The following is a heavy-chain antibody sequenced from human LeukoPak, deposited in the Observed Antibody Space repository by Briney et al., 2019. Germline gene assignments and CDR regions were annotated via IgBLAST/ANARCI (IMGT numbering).Heavy chain of an antibody. CDR1: GYTFTSYD. J-gene: IGHJ3*02. D-gene: IGHD3-22*01. CDR2: MNPNSGNT. Sequence: ASVKVSCKASGYTFTSYDINWVRQATGQGLEWMGWMNPNSGNTGYAQKFQGRVTMTRNTFISTAYMELSSLRSEDTAVYYCARVLYYDSSGWGFDIWGQGTMVTVSS. CDR3: ARVLYYDSSGWGFDI. V-gene: IGHV1-8*01.